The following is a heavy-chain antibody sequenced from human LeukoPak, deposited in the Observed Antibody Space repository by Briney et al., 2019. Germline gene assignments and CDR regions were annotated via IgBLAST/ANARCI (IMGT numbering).Heavy chain of an antibody. D-gene: IGHD6-13*01. Sequence: PSETLSLTCAVYGGSFSGYYWSWIRQPPGKGLEWIGEINHSGSTNYNPSLKSRVTISVDTSKNQFSLKLSSVTDADTAVYYCARRRRVASVGTEWFDPWGQGSLVTVSS. J-gene: IGHJ5*02. CDR3: ARRRRVASVGTEWFDP. CDR1: GGSFSGYY. CDR2: INHSGST. V-gene: IGHV4-34*01.